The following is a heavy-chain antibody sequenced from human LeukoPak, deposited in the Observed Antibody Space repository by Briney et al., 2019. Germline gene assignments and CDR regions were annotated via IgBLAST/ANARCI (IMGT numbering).Heavy chain of an antibody. CDR1: GGTFSSYT. CDR2: IIPILGIA. V-gene: IGHV1-69*02. Sequence: SVKVSCKASGGTFSSYTISWVRQAPGQGLEWMGRIIPILGIANYAQKFQGSVTITADKSTSTAYMELSSLRSEDTAVYYCARSLHVVVIATDYYYYMDVWGKGTTVTVSS. D-gene: IGHD2-21*01. J-gene: IGHJ6*03. CDR3: ARSLHVVVIATDYYYYMDV.